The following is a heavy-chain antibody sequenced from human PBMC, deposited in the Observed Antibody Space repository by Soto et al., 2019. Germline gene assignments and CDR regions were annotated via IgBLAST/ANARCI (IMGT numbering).Heavy chain of an antibody. V-gene: IGHV4-4*02. CDR2: IFYGGST. Sequence: SETLPRTFCVSRGSNSSSNWLSWFLQPPGKGLEWIGEIFYGGSTNYTPSLKSRVTISVDKSKNQFSLKLSSGTAADTAVSYCAKRTHGSSPLYSWFEPWGKG. CDR1: RGSNSSSNW. CDR3: AKRTHGSSPLYSWFEP. D-gene: IGHD2-2*01. J-gene: IGHJ5*02.